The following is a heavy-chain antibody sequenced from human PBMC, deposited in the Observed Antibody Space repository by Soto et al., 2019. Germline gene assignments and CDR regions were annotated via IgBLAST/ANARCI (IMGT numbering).Heavy chain of an antibody. Sequence: GGSLRLSCAASGFTFNSYGMHWVRQAPGKGLEWVAVIWYDGSNKYYADSVKGRFTISRDNSKNTLYLQMNSLRAEDTAVYYCARAGYNCSSTSCYVYYYYYGMDVWGQGTTVTVSS. J-gene: IGHJ6*02. V-gene: IGHV3-33*01. CDR1: GFTFNSYG. CDR3: ARAGYNCSSTSCYVYYYYYGMDV. D-gene: IGHD2-2*01. CDR2: IWYDGSNK.